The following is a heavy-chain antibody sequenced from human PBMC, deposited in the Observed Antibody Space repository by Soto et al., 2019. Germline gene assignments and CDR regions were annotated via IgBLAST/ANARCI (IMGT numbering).Heavy chain of an antibody. J-gene: IGHJ4*02. CDR1: RFTFSSYA. D-gene: IGHD3-10*01. CDR3: SKSGDGY. Sequence: EVQLLESGGGLVQPGRSLRLSCAASRFTFSSYAMTWVRQAPGKGLEWVSTITSDGVNTYYADSVKGRFTISRDNSNNTLYLQINSLRAEDTAVYYCSKSGDGYWGQGTLVNVSS. CDR2: ITSDGVNT. V-gene: IGHV3-23*01.